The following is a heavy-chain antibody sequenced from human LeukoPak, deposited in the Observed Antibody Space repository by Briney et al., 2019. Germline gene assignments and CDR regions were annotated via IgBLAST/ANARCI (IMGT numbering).Heavy chain of an antibody. D-gene: IGHD5-18*01. J-gene: IGHJ4*02. CDR1: GYTFTGCF. V-gene: IGHV1-2*02. CDR2: IDPNSDNI. CDR3: ARSAYNYGYVYFDH. Sequence: ASVKVSCKASGYTFTGCFIHYVRQAAGQWLEWMGWIDPNSDNIRYSETFKDRVTMTRDTSTNTAYMELSWLRSDDTAVYYCARSAYNYGYVYFDHWGQGTLVIVSS.